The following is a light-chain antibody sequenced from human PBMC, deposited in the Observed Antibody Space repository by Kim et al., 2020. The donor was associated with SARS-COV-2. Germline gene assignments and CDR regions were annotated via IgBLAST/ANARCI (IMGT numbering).Light chain of an antibody. J-gene: IGLJ1*01. CDR1: SSDVGSYNL. V-gene: IGLV2-23*02. CDR3: CSCAGSSTSNYV. Sequence: QSALTQPASVSGSPGQSITISCTGTSSDVGSYNLVSWYQQHPGKAPKLMIYEVSKRPSGVSNRFSGSKSGNTASLTISGLQAEDEADYYCCSCAGSSTSNYVFGTGTKVTVL. CDR2: EVS.